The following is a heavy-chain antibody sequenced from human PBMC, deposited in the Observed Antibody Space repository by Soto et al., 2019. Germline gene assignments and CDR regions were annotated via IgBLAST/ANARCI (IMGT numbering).Heavy chain of an antibody. J-gene: IGHJ4*02. D-gene: IGHD3-3*01. Sequence: QVQLVQSGAEVKQPGSSVKVSCKASGGTFSSYAISWVRQAPGQGLEWMGGIIPIFGTANYAQKFQGRVTITADKSTSTAYMELSSLRSEDTAVYYCATGNYDFWSGYYPVFDYWGQGTLVTVSS. CDR3: ATGNYDFWSGYYPVFDY. CDR2: IIPIFGTA. V-gene: IGHV1-69*06. CDR1: GGTFSSYA.